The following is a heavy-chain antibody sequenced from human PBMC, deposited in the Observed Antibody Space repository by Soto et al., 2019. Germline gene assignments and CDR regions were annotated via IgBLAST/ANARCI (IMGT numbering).Heavy chain of an antibody. CDR2: TYYRSKWYD. Sequence: SQTLSLTCAISGDSVSSDSATWNWLRQSPSRGLEWLGRTYYRSKWYDGYAPSVKSRITIKPDTSKNQFSLQLDSVSPEDTAVYYCARERGVLSEAFDVWGQGTVVTGSS. CDR1: GDSVSSDSAT. V-gene: IGHV6-1*01. D-gene: IGHD3-16*02. J-gene: IGHJ3*01. CDR3: ARERGVLSEAFDV.